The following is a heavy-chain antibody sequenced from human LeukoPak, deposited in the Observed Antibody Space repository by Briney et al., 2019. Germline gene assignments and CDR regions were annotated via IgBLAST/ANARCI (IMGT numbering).Heavy chain of an antibody. D-gene: IGHD1-26*01. CDR1: GGSFGGYY. J-gene: IGHJ4*02. Sequence: SETLSLTCAVYGGSFGGYYWSWIRQPPGKGLEWIGEINHSGSTNYNPSLKSRVTISVDTSKNQFSLKLSSVTAADTAVYYCARGGGFVGRDYFDYWGQGTLVTVSS. CDR2: INHSGST. CDR3: ARGGGFVGRDYFDY. V-gene: IGHV4-34*01.